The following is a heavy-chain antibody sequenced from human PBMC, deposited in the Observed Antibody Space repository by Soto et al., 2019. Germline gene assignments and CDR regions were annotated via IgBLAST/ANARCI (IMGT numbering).Heavy chain of an antibody. CDR2: IYHNENT. CDR3: GGSAVSARTYYFDY. D-gene: IGHD2-21*01. J-gene: IGHJ4*02. CDR1: GGSISNSNW. V-gene: IGHV4-4*01. Sequence: QVQLQESGPGLVKPAGTLSLTCAVSGGSISNSNWWSWVRQPPGKGLEWIGEIYHNENTNYSPSLKSRVTISVDKSKNQFSLKLSSVTAADTAVYFCGGSAVSARTYYFDYWGQGTLVTVSS.